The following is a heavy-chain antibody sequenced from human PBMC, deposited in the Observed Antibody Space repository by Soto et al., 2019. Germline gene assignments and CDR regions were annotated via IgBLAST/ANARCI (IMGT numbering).Heavy chain of an antibody. J-gene: IGHJ3*02. D-gene: IGHD5-18*01. CDR3: AKGAGRNTAMVTGAFDI. CDR2: ISGSGGST. Sequence: GGSLRLSCAASGFTFSSYWMHWVRQAPGKGLVWVSAISGSGGSTYYADSVKGRFTISRDNSKNTLYLQMNSLRAEDTAVYYCAKGAGRNTAMVTGAFDIWGQGTMVTVSS. CDR1: GFTFSSYW. V-gene: IGHV3-23*01.